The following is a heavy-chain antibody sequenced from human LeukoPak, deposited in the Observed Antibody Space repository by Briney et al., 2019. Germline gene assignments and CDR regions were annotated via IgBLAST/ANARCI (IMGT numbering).Heavy chain of an antibody. Sequence: GGSLRLSCAVSGFTVSSNYMSWVRQAPGKGLEWVSVIFSGGSTYYADSVKGRFTISRDDSKNTLYLQMNSLRAEDTAVYYCAKAAFGELTNDYWGQGTLVTVSS. CDR3: AKAAFGELTNDY. CDR1: GFTVSSNY. CDR2: IFSGGST. J-gene: IGHJ4*02. D-gene: IGHD3-10*01. V-gene: IGHV3-53*05.